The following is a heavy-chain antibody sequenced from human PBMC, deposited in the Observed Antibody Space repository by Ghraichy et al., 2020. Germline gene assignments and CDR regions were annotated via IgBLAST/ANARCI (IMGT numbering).Heavy chain of an antibody. CDR2: IYYSGST. J-gene: IGHJ5*02. CDR3: ARVLSLTRSHIAAASGFDP. Sequence: SETLSLTCTVSGGSISSYYWSWIRQPPGKGLEWIGYIYYSGSTNYNPSLKSRVTISVDTSKNQFSLKLSSVTAADTAVYYCARVLSLTRSHIAAASGFDPWGQGTLVTVSS. CDR1: GGSISSYY. D-gene: IGHD6-13*01. V-gene: IGHV4-59*01.